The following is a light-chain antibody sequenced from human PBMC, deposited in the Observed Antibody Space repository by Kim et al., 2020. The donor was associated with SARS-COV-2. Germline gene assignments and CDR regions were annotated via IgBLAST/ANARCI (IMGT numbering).Light chain of an antibody. J-gene: IGLJ2*01. CDR2: QDT. CDR3: QAWDSTTVV. CDR1: KLGDQF. Sequence: SYELTQPPSVSVSPGQTATITCSGDKLGDQFASWYQQKPGQSPVLVIYQDTKRPSGIPERFSGSNSGNTATLTISGTQALDEADYYCQAWDSTTVVFGGGTQLTVL. V-gene: IGLV3-1*01.